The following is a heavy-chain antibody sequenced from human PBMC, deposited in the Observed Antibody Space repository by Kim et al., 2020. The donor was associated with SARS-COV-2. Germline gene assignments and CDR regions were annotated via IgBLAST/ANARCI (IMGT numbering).Heavy chain of an antibody. D-gene: IGHD3-22*01. Sequence: GGSLRLSCAASGFTFSRYGMTWVRQAPGKGLEWVSAISGNGERTHHADSVKGRFTVSRDNSRNTVYLQMNSLRPEDTAVYYCTGDLYYYETSGYARWGYWRQGTLVTVSS. CDR2: ISGNGERT. CDR1: GFTFSRYG. CDR3: TGDLYYYETSGYARWGY. J-gene: IGHJ4*02. V-gene: IGHV3-23*01.